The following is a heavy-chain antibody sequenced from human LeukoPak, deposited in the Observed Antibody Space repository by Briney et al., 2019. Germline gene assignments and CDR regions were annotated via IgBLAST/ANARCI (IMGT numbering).Heavy chain of an antibody. CDR3: ARTYYGSGSTPFDP. D-gene: IGHD3-10*01. Sequence: GESLKISCKGSGYSFTSYWIGWVRQMPGKGLEWMGINHPGDSDTRYSPSFQGQVTISADKSISTAYLQWSSLKASDTAMYYRARTYYGSGSTPFDPWGQGTLVTVSS. J-gene: IGHJ5*02. CDR2: NHPGDSDT. CDR1: GYSFTSYW. V-gene: IGHV5-51*01.